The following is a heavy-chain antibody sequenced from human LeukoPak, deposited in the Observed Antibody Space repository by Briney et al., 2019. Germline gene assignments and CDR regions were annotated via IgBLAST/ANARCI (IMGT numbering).Heavy chain of an antibody. CDR3: ARELTPYYYYYMDV. CDR2: IYASSTT. CDR1: GGSISSSSYY. D-gene: IGHD4/OR15-4a*01. V-gene: IGHV4-39*07. J-gene: IGHJ6*03. Sequence: SETLSLTCTVSGGSISSSSYYWVWIRQAPGKGLEWVSRIYASSTTNYNPSLKSRVTISVDTSKNQFSLKLSSVSAADTAVYYCARELTPYYYYYMDVGGKGNTVTVSS.